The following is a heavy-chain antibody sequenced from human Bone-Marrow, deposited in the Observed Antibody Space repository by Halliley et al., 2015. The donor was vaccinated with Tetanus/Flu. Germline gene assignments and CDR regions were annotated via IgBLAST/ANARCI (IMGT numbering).Heavy chain of an antibody. CDR2: IKSKNDGGTT. Sequence: RIKSKNDGGTTDYAAPVEGRFSISRGDSENTVYLQMNSLKTEDTGVYYCTTHYGGWYTNYFDPRGQGILVAVSS. CDR3: TTHYGGWYTNYFDP. V-gene: IGHV3-15*01. J-gene: IGHJ5*02. D-gene: IGHD6-19*01.